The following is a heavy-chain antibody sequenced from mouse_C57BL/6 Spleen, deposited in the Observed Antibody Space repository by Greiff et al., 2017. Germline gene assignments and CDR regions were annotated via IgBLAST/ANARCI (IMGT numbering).Heavy chain of an antibody. J-gene: IGHJ2*01. CDR1: GFTFSDYY. CDR2: INYDGSST. V-gene: IGHV5-16*01. Sequence: EVKVVESEGGLVQPGSSMKLSCTASGFTFSDYYMAWVRQVPEKGLEWVANINYDGSSTYYLDSLKSRFIISRENAKNILYLQMSSLKSEDTATYYCARDLYYYGSSFFDYWGQGTTLTVSS. D-gene: IGHD1-1*01. CDR3: ARDLYYYGSSFFDY.